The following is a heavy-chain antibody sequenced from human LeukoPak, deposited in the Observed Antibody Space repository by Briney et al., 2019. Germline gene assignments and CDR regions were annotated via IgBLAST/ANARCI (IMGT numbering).Heavy chain of an antibody. V-gene: IGHV3-21*01. CDR3: ARSGIKMVRGVIIKSPYHMDV. CDR1: GFTLSTYT. CDR2: ISSSSNYI. J-gene: IGHJ6*03. D-gene: IGHD3-10*01. Sequence: GGSLRLSCAASGFTLSTYTMNWVRQAPGKGLEWVSSISSSSNYIYYVDSVKGRFTISRDDAKNSLSLQMNSLRAEDTAVYYCARSGIKMVRGVIIKSPYHMDVWGKGTTVTVSS.